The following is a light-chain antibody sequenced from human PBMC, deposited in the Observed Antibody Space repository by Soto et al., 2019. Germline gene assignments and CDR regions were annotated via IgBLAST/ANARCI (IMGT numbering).Light chain of an antibody. CDR3: QHRSNSPPTWT. CDR1: QSIGTY. J-gene: IGKJ1*01. V-gene: IGKV3-11*01. Sequence: EIVLTQSPATLSLSPGDRATLSCRASQSIGTYLAWYQQKPGQAPRLLIYDASNRATGIPARFSGSGYGTDFTLTISSLEPEDFAVYFCQHRSNSPPTWTFGQGTKVEIK. CDR2: DAS.